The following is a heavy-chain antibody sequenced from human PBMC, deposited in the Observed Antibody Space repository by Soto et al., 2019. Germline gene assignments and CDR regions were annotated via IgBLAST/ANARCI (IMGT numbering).Heavy chain of an antibody. CDR1: GYSFTSYG. Sequence: ASVNVSCKASGYSFTSYGISWVRRAPGQGLEWMGWISPYNGHTQFVQRFQGRVTMTTDTSTKTAYMELRNLRSDDTAHYYCARDLTIVPATHPRLENYGMDVWGQGTTVTVSS. CDR2: ISPYNGHT. CDR3: ARDLTIVPATHPRLENYGMDV. D-gene: IGHD2-2*01. J-gene: IGHJ6*02. V-gene: IGHV1-18*01.